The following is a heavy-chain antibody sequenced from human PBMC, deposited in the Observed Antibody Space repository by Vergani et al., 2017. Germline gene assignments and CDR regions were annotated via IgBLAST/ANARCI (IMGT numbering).Heavy chain of an antibody. Sequence: QVQLVESGGGVVQPGRSLRLSCAASGFTFSSYAMHWVRQAPGKGLEWVAVISYDGSNKYYADSVKGRFTISRDNSKNTLYLQMNSLRAADTAVYYCARGKERWLQFHTLDYWGQGTLVTVSS. J-gene: IGHJ4*02. CDR3: ARGKERWLQFHTLDY. CDR1: GFTFSSYA. V-gene: IGHV3-30-3*01. D-gene: IGHD5-24*01. CDR2: ISYDGSNK.